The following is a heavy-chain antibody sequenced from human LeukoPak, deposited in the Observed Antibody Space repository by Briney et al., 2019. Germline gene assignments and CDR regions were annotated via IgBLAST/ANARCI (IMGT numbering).Heavy chain of an antibody. Sequence: GGSLRLSCAASGFTFSSYSMNWVRQAPGKGLEWVSYISSSGSTTYYADSVKGRFTISRDNAKNSLFLEMNSLRAEDTAVYYCARLLKYYDILTGYHNIFDYWGQGTLVTVSS. CDR2: ISSSGSTT. V-gene: IGHV3-48*04. CDR1: GFTFSSYS. J-gene: IGHJ4*02. CDR3: ARLLKYYDILTGYHNIFDY. D-gene: IGHD3-9*01.